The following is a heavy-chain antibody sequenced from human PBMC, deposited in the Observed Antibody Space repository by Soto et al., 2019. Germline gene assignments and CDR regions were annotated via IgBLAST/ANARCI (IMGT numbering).Heavy chain of an antibody. D-gene: IGHD3-3*01. CDR2: INPATGAA. CDR1: GYPVTAYY. Sequence: QLHLVQSGAVVKKPGASVTVSCSASGYPVTAYYMHWVRQAPGRGLEWMGGINPATGAAKYTQTFQGRVPMARDTSTSTDFMELSCLTSEDTAVFYCARGGGVGVAGSAAFDMWGQGTLVTVSS. J-gene: IGHJ3*02. CDR3: ARGGGVGVAGSAAFDM. V-gene: IGHV1-2*02.